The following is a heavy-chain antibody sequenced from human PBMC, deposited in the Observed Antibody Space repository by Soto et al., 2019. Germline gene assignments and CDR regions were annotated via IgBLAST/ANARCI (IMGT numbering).Heavy chain of an antibody. J-gene: IGHJ4*02. Sequence: WTWIRQPPGKGLEWIGFIYNSGSTHYNPSLRSRVTISVDTSKNQFSLKLRSVTAADTAVSYCASMGYHYGSGSYPLDYWGQGTLVTLSS. V-gene: IGHV4-59*08. CDR3: ASMGYHYGSGSYPLDY. CDR2: IYNSGST. D-gene: IGHD3-10*01.